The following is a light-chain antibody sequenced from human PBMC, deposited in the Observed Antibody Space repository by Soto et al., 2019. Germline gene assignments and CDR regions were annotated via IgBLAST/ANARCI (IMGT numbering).Light chain of an antibody. CDR3: QQYDNLPPQYT. CDR2: DAS. J-gene: IGKJ2*01. CDR1: QDISNY. V-gene: IGKV1-33*01. Sequence: DIQMTQSPSSLSASVGDRVTITCQASQDISNYLIWYQQKPGKAPKLLIYDASNLETGVPSRFSGSGSGTDFTFTISSLQPEDIATYYCQQYDNLPPQYTFGQGTKLEIK.